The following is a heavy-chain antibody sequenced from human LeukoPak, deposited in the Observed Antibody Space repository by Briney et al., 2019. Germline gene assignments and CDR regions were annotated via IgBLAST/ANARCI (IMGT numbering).Heavy chain of an antibody. CDR2: IKQDGSEM. V-gene: IGHV3-7*03. D-gene: IGHD4-11*01. CDR1: GFTFTNYW. J-gene: IGHJ4*02. CDR3: AKGSYSNHYLDY. Sequence: GGSLRLSCAASGFTFTNYWMSWVRQAPGKGLEWVANIKQDGSEMNYVDAVKGRFTISRDNAKSSLYLQMNSLRVEDTAVYYCAKGSYSNHYLDYWGQGTLVTVSS.